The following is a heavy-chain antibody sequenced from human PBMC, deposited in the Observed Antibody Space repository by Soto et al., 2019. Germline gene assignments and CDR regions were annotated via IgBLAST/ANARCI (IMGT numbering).Heavy chain of an antibody. CDR3: ERVLWRSRAVCDH. Sequence: EVPLVESGGGLVKPGGSLRLSCAAAGFTFSNNCMNWVRQAPGKGLEWVSYISSSSSYIYYADSVKCRFTISRDNAKKSLYLQMSTLSAEDTAGYYCERVLWRSRAVCDHLGQGTLVTVSS. CDR2: ISSSSSYI. V-gene: IGHV3-21*01. D-gene: IGHD3-16*01. J-gene: IGHJ1*01. CDR1: GFTFSNNC.